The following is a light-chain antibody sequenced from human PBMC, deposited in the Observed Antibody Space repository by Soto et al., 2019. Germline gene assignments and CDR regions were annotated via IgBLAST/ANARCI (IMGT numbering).Light chain of an antibody. J-gene: IGKJ3*01. CDR1: ETLSSGS. Sequence: EIVLTQSPGTLSLPPGQRATLSCRASETLSSGSLAWYQQKPGQAPRLLISNASRRATGTPDRFSGSGSGTDFTLTISRLEPEDFAVYFCQQYSRSPVTFGPGTKVDIK. CDR3: QQYSRSPVT. CDR2: NAS. V-gene: IGKV3-20*01.